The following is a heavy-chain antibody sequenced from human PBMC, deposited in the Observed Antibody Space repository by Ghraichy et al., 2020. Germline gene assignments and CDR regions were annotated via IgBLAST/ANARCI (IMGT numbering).Heavy chain of an antibody. CDR1: GASIRSGYW. CDR3: ATNGYFSLEF. D-gene: IGHD5-18*01. J-gene: IGHJ4*02. CDR2: IHHSGGT. Sequence: SETLSLTCAVSGASIRSGYWWNWVRQPPGKGLEWIGEIHHSGGTSYNPSLKSRLTLSVDMSKNQFSLNLNSVTAADTAVYYCATNGYFSLEFWGQGTLVTVSS. V-gene: IGHV4-4*02.